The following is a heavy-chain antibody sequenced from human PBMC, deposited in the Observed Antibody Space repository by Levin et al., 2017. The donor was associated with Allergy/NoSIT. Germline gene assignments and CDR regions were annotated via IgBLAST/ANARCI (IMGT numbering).Heavy chain of an antibody. D-gene: IGHD6-13*01. CDR3: AKPLGIGEAGWLESGLDV. CDR1: GFTFSSYG. V-gene: IGHV3-30*18. CDR2: IAYDGSNK. Sequence: RGESLKISCAASGFTFSSYGMHWVRQAPGKGLEWVAVIAYDGSNKYYADSVKGRFTISRDNSENTLYLQMNSLRVEDTAVYYCAKPLGIGEAGWLESGLDVWGKGTTVTVFS. J-gene: IGHJ6*04.